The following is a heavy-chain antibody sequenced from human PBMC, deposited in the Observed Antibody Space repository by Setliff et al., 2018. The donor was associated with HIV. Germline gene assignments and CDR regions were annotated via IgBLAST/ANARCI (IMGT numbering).Heavy chain of an antibody. CDR2: INTNTGNP. Sequence: VASVKVSCKASGYTFTSYAMNWVRQAPGQGLEWMGWINTNTGNPTYAQGFTGRFVFSLDTSVSTAYLQISSLKAEDTAVYYCARDESDSLYYMDYYYMDVWGKGTTVTVSS. CDR3: ARDESDSLYYMDYYYMDV. D-gene: IGHD3-10*01. J-gene: IGHJ6*03. CDR1: GYTFTSYA. V-gene: IGHV7-4-1*02.